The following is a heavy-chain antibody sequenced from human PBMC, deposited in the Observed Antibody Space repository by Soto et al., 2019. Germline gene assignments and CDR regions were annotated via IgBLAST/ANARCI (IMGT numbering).Heavy chain of an antibody. CDR2: IDNDESTS. CDR1: GFTFSNHW. D-gene: IGHD2-15*01. CDR3: AIQSSCGGYFES. V-gene: IGHV3-74*01. J-gene: IGHJ4*02. Sequence: PGGSLRLSCAASGFTFSNHWMHWVRQAPGKGLAWVSRIDNDESTSNYADSVKGRFTISRDNAKNTLYLEVNSPRVEDTAVYYCAIQSSCGGYFESWGQGALVTVSS.